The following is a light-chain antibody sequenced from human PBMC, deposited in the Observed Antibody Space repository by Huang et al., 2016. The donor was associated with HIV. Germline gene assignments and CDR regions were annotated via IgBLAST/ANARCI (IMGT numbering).Light chain of an antibody. CDR2: GAS. J-gene: IGKJ4*01. V-gene: IGKV3-15*01. Sequence: EIVMTQSPATLTVSPGERATLSCRASQSVTINLAWYQQKPGQAPRLLIYGASTRATGIPGRFSGSGCGTDFTLTISSLESEDFAVYYCQHYNNWPPRVTFGGGTKVEIK. CDR3: QHYNNWPPRVT. CDR1: QSVTIN.